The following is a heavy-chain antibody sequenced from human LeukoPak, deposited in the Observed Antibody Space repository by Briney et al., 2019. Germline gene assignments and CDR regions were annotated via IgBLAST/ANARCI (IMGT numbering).Heavy chain of an antibody. V-gene: IGHV3-21*01. CDR3: AREPKYYDILTGWYYFDY. CDR1: GFTFSSYS. Sequence: PGGSLRLSCAASGFTFSSYSTNWVRQAPGKGLEWVSSISSSSSYIYYADSVKGRFTISRDNAKNSLYLQMNSLRAEDTAVYYCAREPKYYDILTGWYYFDYWGQGTLVTVSS. J-gene: IGHJ4*02. D-gene: IGHD3-9*01. CDR2: ISSSSSYI.